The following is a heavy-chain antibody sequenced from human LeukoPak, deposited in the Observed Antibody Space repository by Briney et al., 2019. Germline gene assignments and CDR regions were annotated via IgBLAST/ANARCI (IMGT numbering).Heavy chain of an antibody. CDR2: ISWNSGSI. D-gene: IGHD3-10*01. V-gene: IGHV3-9*01. Sequence: PGRSLRLSCAASGFTFDDYAMHWVRQAPGKGLEWVSGISWNSGSIGYADSVKGRFTISRDNAKNSLYLQMNSLRAEDTALYYCAKGPYGSGSYYHYWGQGTLVTVSS. J-gene: IGHJ4*02. CDR3: AKGPYGSGSYYHY. CDR1: GFTFDDYA.